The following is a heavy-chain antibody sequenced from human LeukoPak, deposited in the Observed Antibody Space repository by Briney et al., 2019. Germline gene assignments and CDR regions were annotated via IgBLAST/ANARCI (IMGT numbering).Heavy chain of an antibody. CDR3: ARGMENYDYVWGSYRPYYFDY. J-gene: IGHJ4*02. V-gene: IGHV1-18*01. CDR1: GYTFTSYG. CDR2: ISAYNGNT. Sequence: ASVKVSCKASGYTFTSYGISWVRQAPGQGLEWMGWISAYNGNTNYAQKLQGRVTMTTDTSTSTAYMELRSLRSDDTAVYYCARGMENYDYVWGSYRPYYFDYWGQGTLVTVSS. D-gene: IGHD3-16*02.